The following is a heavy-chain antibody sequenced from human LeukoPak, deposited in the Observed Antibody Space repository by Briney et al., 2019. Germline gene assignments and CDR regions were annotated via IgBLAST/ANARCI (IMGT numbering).Heavy chain of an antibody. CDR3: AGRAARFFDY. V-gene: IGHV4-59*01. CDR2: IFYSGSS. D-gene: IGHD6-25*01. Sequence: SETLSLTCTVSGDSLNSYYWSWIRQPPGEGLQWIGYIFYSGSSNYNASLRSRVAISVDTSKNQFSLKLTSVTAADTAVYYCAGRAARFFDYWGQGILVTVSS. CDR1: GDSLNSYY. J-gene: IGHJ4*02.